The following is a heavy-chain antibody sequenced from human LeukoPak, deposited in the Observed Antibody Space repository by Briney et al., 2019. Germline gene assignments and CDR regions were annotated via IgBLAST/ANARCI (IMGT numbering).Heavy chain of an antibody. V-gene: IGHV4-39*01. CDR2: IYYSGST. Sequence: SETLSLTCTVSGGSISSSSYYWGWIRQPPGKGLEWIGSIYYSGSTYCNPSLKSRVTISVDTFKNQFSLKLSSVTAADTAVYYCARHVWQQLVAWFDPWGQGTLVTVSS. CDR3: ARHVWQQLVAWFDP. CDR1: GGSISSSSYY. D-gene: IGHD6-13*01. J-gene: IGHJ5*02.